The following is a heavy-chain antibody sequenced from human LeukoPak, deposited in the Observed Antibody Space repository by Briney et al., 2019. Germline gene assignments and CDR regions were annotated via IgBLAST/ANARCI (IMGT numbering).Heavy chain of an antibody. V-gene: IGHV4-39*01. CDR2: IYYSGTT. CDR1: GDSISSSNYY. J-gene: IGHJ6*03. CDR3: ARQRRYDYYMDV. D-gene: IGHD3-9*01. Sequence: PSETLSLTCTVSGDSISSSNYYWGWIRQPPGKGPEWIGSIYYSGTTYHNPSLKSRVTISVDTSRNQFSLKVSSVTDADTAVYSSARQRRYDYYMDVWGKGTTVTVSS.